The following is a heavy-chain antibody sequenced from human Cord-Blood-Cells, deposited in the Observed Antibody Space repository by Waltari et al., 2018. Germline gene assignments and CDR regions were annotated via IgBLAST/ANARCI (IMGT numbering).Heavy chain of an antibody. J-gene: IGHJ4*02. CDR2: FDPEDGET. Sequence: VLLVQSGAEVKKPGASVTVSSTVSGYTLTELSTHRARQAPGKGLEWMGGFDPEDGETIYAQKFQGRVTMTEDTSTDTAYMELSSLRSEDTAVYYCATDSLNGSGSYWGQGTLVTVSS. CDR3: ATDSLNGSGSY. D-gene: IGHD3-10*01. V-gene: IGHV1-24*01. CDR1: GYTLTELS.